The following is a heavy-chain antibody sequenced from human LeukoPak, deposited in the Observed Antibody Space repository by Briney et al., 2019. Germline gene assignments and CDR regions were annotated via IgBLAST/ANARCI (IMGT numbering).Heavy chain of an antibody. CDR3: ATDDVTTGTKTALGY. D-gene: IGHD1-1*01. CDR1: GFTFTSSA. V-gene: IGHV1-58*01. J-gene: IGHJ4*02. CDR2: IVVGSGNT. Sequence: SVKVSCKASGFTFTSSAVQWVRQARGQGLEWTGWIVVGSGNTNYAQKFQERVTINRDMSTSTAYMELSSLRSEDTAVYYCATDDVTTGTKTALGYWGQGTLVTVSS.